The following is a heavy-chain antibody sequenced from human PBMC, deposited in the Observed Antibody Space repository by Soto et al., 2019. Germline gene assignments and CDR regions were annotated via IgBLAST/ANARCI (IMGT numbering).Heavy chain of an antibody. CDR3: VKGAWLDY. D-gene: IGHD3-16*01. Sequence: ETLSLTCAVSGGSISSGGYSWTWVRQAPGKGLEWVSLIRGNDGSTHYADCVKGRFAISRDNSRNTLYLQMNSLRAEDTAVYFCVKGAWLDYWGQGNMVTVSS. J-gene: IGHJ4*02. V-gene: IGHV3-23*01. CDR2: IRGNDGST. CDR1: GGSISSGGYS.